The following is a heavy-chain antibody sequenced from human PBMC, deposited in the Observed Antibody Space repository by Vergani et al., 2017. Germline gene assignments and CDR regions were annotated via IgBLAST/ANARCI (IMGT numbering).Heavy chain of an antibody. CDR3: ARTGEWMRSNNGPPDYGFALDV. D-gene: IGHD3-10*01. CDR1: GFTFSSYG. V-gene: IGHV3-30*02. Sequence: QVQLVESGGGVVQPGGSLRLSCAASGFTFSSYGMHWVRQAPGKGLEWVAFIRYDGSNKYYADSVKGRITISRDNAKRSVSLPTNSLRAEDTAVYYCARTGEWMRSNNGPPDYGFALDVWGQGTTVIVSS. J-gene: IGHJ6*02. CDR2: IRYDGSNK.